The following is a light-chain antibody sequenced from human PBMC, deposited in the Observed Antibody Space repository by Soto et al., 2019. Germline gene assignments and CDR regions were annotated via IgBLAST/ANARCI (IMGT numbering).Light chain of an antibody. Sequence: QSALTQSASVSGSPGQSITFSCTGSSSDVGSSNLVSWYQQHPGKAPKLLIYEGTRRPPGVSNRFSGSKSGSTASLTISGLQAEDEADYYCCSYAGSSTFVFGTGTKVTVL. CDR3: CSYAGSSTFV. V-gene: IGLV2-23*01. CDR1: SSDVGSSNL. CDR2: EGT. J-gene: IGLJ1*01.